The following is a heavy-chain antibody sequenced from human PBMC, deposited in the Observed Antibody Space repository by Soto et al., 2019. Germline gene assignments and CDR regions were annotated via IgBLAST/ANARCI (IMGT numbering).Heavy chain of an antibody. CDR2: IYTSGST. V-gene: IGHV4-4*07. D-gene: IGHD3-3*01. CDR3: ARDGASGFGMDV. J-gene: IGHJ6*02. Sequence: QVQLQESGPGLVKPSETLSLTCNVSGGSIRSYYWSWVRQPAGKPLELIGRIYTSGSTNYNPSLKSRFIMSVDTSKNQFALEVTSVAAADTAGYYCARDGASGFGMDVWGLGHTVTVSS. CDR1: GGSIRSYY.